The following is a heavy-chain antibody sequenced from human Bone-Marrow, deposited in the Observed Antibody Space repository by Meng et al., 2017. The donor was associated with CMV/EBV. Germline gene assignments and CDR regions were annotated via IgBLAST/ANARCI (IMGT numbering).Heavy chain of an antibody. D-gene: IGHD3-22*01. V-gene: IGHV3-9*01. Sequence: GGSLRLSCAASGFTFDDYAMHWVRQAPGKGLEWVSGISWNSGSIGYADSVKGRFTISRDNAKNTLYLQMNSLRAEDTAVYYCASFDLPPFVVITPGAFDIWGQATMVTVS. CDR1: GFTFDDYA. CDR2: ISWNSGSI. J-gene: IGHJ3*02. CDR3: ASFDLPPFVVITPGAFDI.